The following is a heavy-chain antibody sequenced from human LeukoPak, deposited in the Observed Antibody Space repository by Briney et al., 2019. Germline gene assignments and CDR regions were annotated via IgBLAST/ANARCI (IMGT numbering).Heavy chain of an antibody. J-gene: IGHJ4*02. D-gene: IGHD5-12*01. CDR1: GFTFSNYW. CDR3: VRDGGVSGYDLLDY. Sequence: GGSLRLSCAASGFTFSNYWMTWVRQAPGKGLEWVAHINQDGSEEHYMDSVKARFTISRDNAKNSLSLQMNSLRAEDTAVYYCVRDGGVSGYDLLDYWGQGTLVTVSS. V-gene: IGHV3-7*01. CDR2: INQDGSEE.